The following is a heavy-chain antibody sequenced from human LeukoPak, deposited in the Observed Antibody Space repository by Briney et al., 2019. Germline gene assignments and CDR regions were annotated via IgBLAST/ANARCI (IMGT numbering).Heavy chain of an antibody. J-gene: IGHJ4*02. Sequence: GGSLRLSCAASGFTFSSYAMHWVRQAPGKGLEWVAVISYDGSNKYYADSVKGRFTISRDNSKNTLYLQMNSLRAEDTAVYYCARGRITMIVVVITTLDYWGQGTLVTVSS. CDR3: ARGRITMIVVVITTLDY. D-gene: IGHD3-22*01. CDR1: GFTFSSYA. CDR2: ISYDGSNK. V-gene: IGHV3-30-3*01.